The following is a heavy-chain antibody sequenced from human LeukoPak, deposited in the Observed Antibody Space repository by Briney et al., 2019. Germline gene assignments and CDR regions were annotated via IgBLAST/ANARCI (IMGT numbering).Heavy chain of an antibody. J-gene: IGHJ5*02. CDR1: GGSISSGGYS. V-gene: IGHV4-30-2*01. CDR2: IYHSGST. CDR3: AREAPGNWFDP. Sequence: SQTLSLTCAVSGGSISSGGYSWSWIRQPPGKGLEWIGYIYHSGSTYYNPSLKSRVTISVDRPKNQFSLKLSSVTAADTAVYYCAREAPGNWFDPWGQGTLVTVSS.